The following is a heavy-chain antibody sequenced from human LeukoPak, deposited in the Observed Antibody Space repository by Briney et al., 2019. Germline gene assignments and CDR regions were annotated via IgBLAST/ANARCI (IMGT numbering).Heavy chain of an antibody. CDR3: ARDIYSGYDLEGYYFDY. V-gene: IGHV3-30-3*01. CDR2: ISYDGSNK. D-gene: IGHD5-12*01. J-gene: IGHJ4*02. Sequence: GGSLRLSCAASGFTFSSYAMHWVRQAPGKGLEWVAVISYDGSNKYYADSVKSRFTISRDNSKNTLYLQMNSLRAEDTAVYYCARDIYSGYDLEGYYFDYWGQGTLVTVSS. CDR1: GFTFSSYA.